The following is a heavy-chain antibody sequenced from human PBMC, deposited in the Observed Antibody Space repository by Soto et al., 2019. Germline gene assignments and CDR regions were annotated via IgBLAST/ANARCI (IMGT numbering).Heavy chain of an antibody. Sequence: SVKVSCKASGFTFTSSAVQWVRQARGQRLEWIGWIVVGSGNTNYAQKFQERVTITRDMSTSTAYMELSSLRSEDTAVYYCAASSGGWLSHYGMDVWGQGTTVTVSS. CDR2: IVVGSGNT. CDR1: GFTFTSSA. D-gene: IGHD6-19*01. CDR3: AASSGGWLSHYGMDV. J-gene: IGHJ6*02. V-gene: IGHV1-58*01.